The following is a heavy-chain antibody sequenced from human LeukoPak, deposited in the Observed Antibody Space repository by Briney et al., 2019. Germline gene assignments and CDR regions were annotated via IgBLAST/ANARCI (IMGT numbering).Heavy chain of an antibody. D-gene: IGHD3-10*01. V-gene: IGHV1-69*13. J-gene: IGHJ4*02. CDR3: ARVLLRYYGSGSYFDY. Sequence: ASVKVSCKASGGTFSSYAISWVRQAPGQGLEWMGGIIPIFGTANYAQKFQGRVTITADESTSTACMELSSLRSEDTAVYYCARVLLRYYGSGSYFDYWGQGTLVTVSS. CDR1: GGTFSSYA. CDR2: IIPIFGTA.